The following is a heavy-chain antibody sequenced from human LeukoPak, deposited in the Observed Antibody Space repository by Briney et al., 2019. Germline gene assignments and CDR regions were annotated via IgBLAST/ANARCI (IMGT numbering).Heavy chain of an antibody. CDR3: ARHRSHHGWFDP. J-gene: IGHJ5*02. CDR2: IDDSGNT. Sequence: SETLSLTCLVSGGSMKRSYWTWIRQAPGKGLEWIGNIDDSGNTNYSPSLKSRVTISLDTSKNQFSLNLYSMTAADTALYFCARHRSHHGWFDPWGQGTLVTVSS. D-gene: IGHD2-8*01. CDR1: GGSMKRSY. V-gene: IGHV4-59*08.